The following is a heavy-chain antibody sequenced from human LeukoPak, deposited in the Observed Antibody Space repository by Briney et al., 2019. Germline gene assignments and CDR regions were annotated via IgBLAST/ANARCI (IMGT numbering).Heavy chain of an antibody. Sequence: GGTLRLSCAASGFTFSSYAMHWVRQAPGKGLEWVSSISSSSSYIYYADSVKGRFTISRDNAKNSLYLQLNSLRAEDTAVYYCARDLVFVRLGADYYDSSGYPNWFDPWGQGTLVTVSS. D-gene: IGHD3-22*01. CDR1: GFTFSSYA. CDR3: ARDLVFVRLGADYYDSSGYPNWFDP. CDR2: ISSSSSYI. J-gene: IGHJ5*02. V-gene: IGHV3-21*01.